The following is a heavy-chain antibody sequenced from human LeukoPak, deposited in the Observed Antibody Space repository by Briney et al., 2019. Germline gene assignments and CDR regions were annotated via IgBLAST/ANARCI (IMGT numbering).Heavy chain of an antibody. Sequence: ASVKVSCKASGYTFTGYYMHWVRQAPGQGLEWMGWINPNSGGTNYAQKFQGRVTMTRDTSISTAYMELSRLGSDDTAVYYCARPTGTLNNWFDPWGQGTLVTVSS. CDR2: INPNSGGT. CDR1: GYTFTGYY. V-gene: IGHV1-2*02. J-gene: IGHJ5*02. D-gene: IGHD1-1*01. CDR3: ARPTGTLNNWFDP.